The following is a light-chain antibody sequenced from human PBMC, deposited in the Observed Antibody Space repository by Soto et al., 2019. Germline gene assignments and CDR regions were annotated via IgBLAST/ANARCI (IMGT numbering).Light chain of an antibody. CDR2: GAS. CDR3: QQYGSSPWT. V-gene: IGKV3-20*01. J-gene: IGKJ1*01. Sequence: EIVLTQSPGTLSLSPGERATLSCRASQSVSSNYLAWYQQKPGQAPMPLIYGASSRATGIPDRFSGSGAGTDFTLPISRLEPEDFAVYYCQQYGSSPWTFGQGTKVEIK. CDR1: QSVSSNY.